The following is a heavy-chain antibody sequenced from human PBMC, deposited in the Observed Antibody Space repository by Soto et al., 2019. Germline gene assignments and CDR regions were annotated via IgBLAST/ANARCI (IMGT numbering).Heavy chain of an antibody. Sequence: SQTLSLTCAISGDSVSSNSAAWNWIIQSPSRGLEWLGRTYYRSKWYNDYAVSVKSRITINPDTSKNQFSLQLNSVTPEDTAVYYCTNSGWDYYYGMDVWGQGTTVTVSS. D-gene: IGHD6-19*01. CDR1: GDSVSSNSAA. V-gene: IGHV6-1*01. J-gene: IGHJ6*02. CDR2: TYYRSKWYN. CDR3: TNSGWDYYYGMDV.